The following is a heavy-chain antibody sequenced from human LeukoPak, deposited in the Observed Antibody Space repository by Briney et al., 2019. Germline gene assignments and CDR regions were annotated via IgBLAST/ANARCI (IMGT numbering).Heavy chain of an antibody. CDR3: VKDFGRIRGTPDS. V-gene: IGHV3-64D*06. J-gene: IGHJ4*02. D-gene: IGHD1-26*01. CDR2: ISGSGNGVSI. Sequence: PGGSLRLSRSASGFVFSIYTMYWVRQAPGKGPEYVSTISGSGNGVSIYYADSVKGRFTISRDDSKSILYLQMNGLRSEDTAVYYCVKDFGRIRGTPDSWGQGTLVTVSS. CDR1: GFVFSIYT.